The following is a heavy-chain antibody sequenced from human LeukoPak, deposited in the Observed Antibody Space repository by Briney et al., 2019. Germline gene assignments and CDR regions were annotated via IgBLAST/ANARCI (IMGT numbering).Heavy chain of an antibody. V-gene: IGHV1-24*01. J-gene: IGHJ5*02. CDR3: ATAMLDYYDSSGYKRWFDP. CDR1: GYTLTELS. Sequence: ASVKVSCKVSGYTLTELSMHWVRQAPGKGLEWMGGFDPESGETIYAQKFQGRVTMTEDTSTDTAYMELSSLRSEDTAVYYCATAMLDYYDSSGYKRWFDPWGQGTLVTVSS. CDR2: FDPESGET. D-gene: IGHD3-22*01.